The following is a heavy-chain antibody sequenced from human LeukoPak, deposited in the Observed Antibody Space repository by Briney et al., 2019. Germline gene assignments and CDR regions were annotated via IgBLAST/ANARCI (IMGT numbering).Heavy chain of an antibody. CDR3: ARALNLRTRGGVFH. J-gene: IGHJ4*02. CDR1: GFSFSSYT. Sequence: GGSLGLSCAASGFSFSSYTMNWVRQSPGKGLECVSSISSSGSYIYYADSVKGRFTISRDNAKNSLYLQMSSLRAEDTAVYYCARALNLRTRGGVFHWGQGTLVTVSS. CDR2: ISSSGSYI. D-gene: IGHD2-21*01. V-gene: IGHV3-21*01.